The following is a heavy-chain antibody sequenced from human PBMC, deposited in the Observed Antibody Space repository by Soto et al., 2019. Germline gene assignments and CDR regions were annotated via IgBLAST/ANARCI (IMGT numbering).Heavy chain of an antibody. CDR3: AVVVVPAAIRGYYYGMDV. J-gene: IGHJ6*02. CDR2: MNPNSGNT. Sequence: ASVKVSCKASGYTFTGYDINWVRQATGQGLEWMGWMNPNSGNTGYAQKFQGRVTMTRNTSISTAYMELSSLRSEDTAVYYCAVVVVPAAIRGYYYGMDVWGQGTTVTVS. V-gene: IGHV1-8*01. D-gene: IGHD2-2*02. CDR1: GYTFTGYD.